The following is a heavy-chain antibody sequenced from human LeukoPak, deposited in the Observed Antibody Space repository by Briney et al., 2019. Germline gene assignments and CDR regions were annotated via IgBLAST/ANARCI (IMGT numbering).Heavy chain of an antibody. Sequence: GGSLRLSCAAPGFTFSRYWMTWVRQAPGKGLEWVANIKEDGSEKSYVESVKGRFTISRDNAKNSLYLQLNSLRAEDTAVYFCARQRYSDYWGQGTLVTVSS. CDR1: GFTFSRYW. V-gene: IGHV3-7*01. CDR3: ARQRYSDY. J-gene: IGHJ4*02. D-gene: IGHD1-1*01. CDR2: IKEDGSEK.